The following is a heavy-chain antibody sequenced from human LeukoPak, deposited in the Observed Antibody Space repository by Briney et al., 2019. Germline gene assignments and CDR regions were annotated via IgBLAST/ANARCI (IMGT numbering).Heavy chain of an antibody. CDR2: IRYDGSNK. Sequence: GGSLRLSCAASGFTFSSYGIHWVRQAPGKGLEWVAFIRYDGSNKYHADSVKGRFTISRDNSKNTVNLQMNSLRAEDTAVYFCAKEYGYDYNYFYSMDVWGKGTTVTISS. V-gene: IGHV3-30*02. CDR1: GFTFSSYG. CDR3: AKEYGYDYNYFYSMDV. D-gene: IGHD1-1*01. J-gene: IGHJ6*03.